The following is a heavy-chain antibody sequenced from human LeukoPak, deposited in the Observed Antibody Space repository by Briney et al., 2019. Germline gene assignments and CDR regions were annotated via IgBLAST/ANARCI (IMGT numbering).Heavy chain of an antibody. Sequence: ASVKVSCKASGYTFTSYYMHWVRQAPGQGLEWMGIINPSGGSTSYAQKFQGRVTMTRDTSISTAYTELSTLRSDDAAVYYCARDKRSTAGNWFDPWGQGTLVTVSS. V-gene: IGHV1-46*01. J-gene: IGHJ5*02. CDR3: ARDKRSTAGNWFDP. D-gene: IGHD1-14*01. CDR1: GYTFTSYY. CDR2: INPSGGST.